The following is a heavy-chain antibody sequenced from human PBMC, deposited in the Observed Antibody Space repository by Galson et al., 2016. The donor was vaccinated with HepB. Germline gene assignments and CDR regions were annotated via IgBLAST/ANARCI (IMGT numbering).Heavy chain of an antibody. V-gene: IGHV1-2*02. J-gene: IGHJ4*02. D-gene: IGHD3-10*01. CDR3: ARGGFYYGSGSYLTSH. CDR2: INPNSGGI. Sequence: SVKVSCKASGFTFTGYYLHWVRQAPGLGLEWMGWINPNSGGINYAQKFQGRVTLTRDTSISTAYMELTRLTSDDTAVYYCARGGFYYGSGSYLTSHWGQGTLGTFSS. CDR1: GFTFTGYY.